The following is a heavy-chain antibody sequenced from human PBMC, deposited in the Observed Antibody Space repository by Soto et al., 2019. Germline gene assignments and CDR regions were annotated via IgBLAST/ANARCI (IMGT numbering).Heavy chain of an antibody. CDR1: GYTFTSYG. J-gene: IGHJ5*02. CDR3: ASDWEAAGPFDP. D-gene: IGHD6-13*01. V-gene: IGHV1-18*01. Sequence: QVQLVQSGAEVKKPGASVKVSCKASGYTFTSYGISWVRQAPGQGLEWMGWISAYNGNTNYAQKLQGRVTMTTDTAASTAYTALRSLRSEDTDVYDCASDWEAAGPFDPWGQGTLVTVSS. CDR2: ISAYNGNT.